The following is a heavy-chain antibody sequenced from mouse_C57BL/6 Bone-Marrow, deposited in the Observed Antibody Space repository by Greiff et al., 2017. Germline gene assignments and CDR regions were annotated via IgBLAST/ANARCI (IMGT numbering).Heavy chain of an antibody. CDR2: IDPENGDT. CDR3: TTYIATVVATDYAMDY. CDR1: GFNIKDDY. Sequence: VQLQQSGAELVRPGASVKLSCTASGFNIKDDYMHWVKQRPEQGLEWIGWIDPENGDTEYASKFQGKATITADTASNTAYLQLSSLTSEDTAVYNSTTYIATVVATDYAMDYWGQGTSVTVSS. V-gene: IGHV14-4*01. J-gene: IGHJ4*01. D-gene: IGHD1-1*01.